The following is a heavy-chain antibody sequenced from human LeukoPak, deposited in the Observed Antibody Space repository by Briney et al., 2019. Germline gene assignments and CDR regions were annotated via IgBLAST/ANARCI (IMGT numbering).Heavy chain of an antibody. CDR2: INHSGST. V-gene: IGHV4-34*01. CDR1: GGSFSGYY. J-gene: IGHJ6*02. CDR3: ARGLVVVPAASRRGYGMDV. Sequence: SKTLSLTCAVYGGSFSGYYWSWIRQPPGKGLEWIGEINHSGSTNYNPSLKSRVTISVDTSKNQFSLKLSSVTAADTAVYYCARGLVVVPAASRRGYGMDVWGQGTTVTVSS. D-gene: IGHD2-2*01.